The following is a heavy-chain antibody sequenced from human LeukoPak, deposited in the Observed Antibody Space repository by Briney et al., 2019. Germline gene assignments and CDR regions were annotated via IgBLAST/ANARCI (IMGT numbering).Heavy chain of an antibody. D-gene: IGHD3-10*01. CDR1: GFTFSSYP. CDR2: IGYDGVNK. CDR3: ARDFIRGAPDYLGQ. V-gene: IGHV3-30*04. Sequence: GGSLRLSCAASGFTFSSYPMHWVRQAPGKGLEWVAVIGYDGVNKFYTDSVKGRFTISRDDSKNTLYLQMDSLGAEDTAVYYCARDFIRGAPDYLGQGGQGTLVTVSS. J-gene: IGHJ4*02.